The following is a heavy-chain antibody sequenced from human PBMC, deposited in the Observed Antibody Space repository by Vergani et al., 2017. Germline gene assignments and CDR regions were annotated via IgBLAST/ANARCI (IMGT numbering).Heavy chain of an antibody. D-gene: IGHD1-26*01. CDR3: ARTVYSFLSPTWFDP. J-gene: IGHJ5*02. Sequence: EVQLVQSGAEVKKPGESLRISCKGSGYSFTSYWISWVRQMPGKGLEWMGRIDPSDSYTNYSPSFQGHVTISADKSISTAYLQWSSLKASATAMYYCARTVYSFLSPTWFDPWGQGTLVTVSS. V-gene: IGHV5-10-1*03. CDR2: IDPSDSYT. CDR1: GYSFTSYW.